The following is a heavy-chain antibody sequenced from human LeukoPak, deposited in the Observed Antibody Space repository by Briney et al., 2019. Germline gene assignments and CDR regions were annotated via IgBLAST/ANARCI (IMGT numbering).Heavy chain of an antibody. Sequence: GGSLRLSCAASGFTSSAYDMHWVRQITGGGLDWVSTSGTVGDTFYSDSVKGRFTISRENAKNPVHLQMNSLRVEDSAIYFCVRAAMPYIINGRRFDYWGQGTLVTVSS. CDR1: GFTSSAYD. V-gene: IGHV3-13*01. CDR2: SGTVGDT. J-gene: IGHJ4*02. CDR3: VRAAMPYIINGRRFDY. D-gene: IGHD2-2*01.